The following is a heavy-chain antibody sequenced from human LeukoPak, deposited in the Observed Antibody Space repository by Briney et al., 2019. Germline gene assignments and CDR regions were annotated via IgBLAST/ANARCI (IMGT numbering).Heavy chain of an antibody. J-gene: IGHJ4*02. CDR3: AREVGSSWYTRILKYYFDY. CDR2: INHSGST. CDR1: GGSFSGYY. D-gene: IGHD6-13*01. V-gene: IGHV4-34*01. Sequence: PSETLSLTCAVYGGSFSGYYWSWIRHPPGKGLEWIGEINHSGSTNYNPSLKRRVTISVDTSKNQFSLKLSSVTAADTAVYYCAREVGSSWYTRILKYYFDYWGQGTLVTVSS.